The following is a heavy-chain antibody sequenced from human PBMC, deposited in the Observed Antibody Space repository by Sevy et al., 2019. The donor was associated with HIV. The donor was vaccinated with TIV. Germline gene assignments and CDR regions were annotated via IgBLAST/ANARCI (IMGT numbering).Heavy chain of an antibody. V-gene: IGHV3-48*02. CDR1: GFTFSNYS. CDR3: ARHVTNVVQRISTRAFDI. D-gene: IGHD2-21*01. J-gene: IGHJ3*02. Sequence: GGSLRLSCAASGFTFSNYSMTWVRLAPGKGLEWISYISSSSRTIYNADSVKGRFTISRDNAKNSLYLQMNSLRDEDTAVYYCARHVTNVVQRISTRAFDIWGQGTMVTVSS. CDR2: ISSSSRTI.